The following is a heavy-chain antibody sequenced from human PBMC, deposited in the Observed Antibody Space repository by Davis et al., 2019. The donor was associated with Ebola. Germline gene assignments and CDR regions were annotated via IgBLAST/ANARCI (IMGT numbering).Heavy chain of an antibody. D-gene: IGHD6-19*01. J-gene: IGHJ6*02. Sequence: SETLSLTCTASGGSISSYYWSWIRQPPGKGLEWIGYIYYSGSTNYNPSLKSRVTISVDTSKNQFSLKLSSVTAADTAVYYCARRDGSSGWYNYYGMDVWGQGTTVTVSS. CDR3: ARRDGSSGWYNYYGMDV. CDR2: IYYSGST. CDR1: GGSISSYY. V-gene: IGHV4-59*01.